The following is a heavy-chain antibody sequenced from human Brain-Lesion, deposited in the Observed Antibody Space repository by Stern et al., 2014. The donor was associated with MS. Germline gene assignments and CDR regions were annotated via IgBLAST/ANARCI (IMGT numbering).Heavy chain of an antibody. CDR2: INPKSGGT. Sequence: VQLVESGAEVKKPGASVKVSCKASGYTFTGYYMHWVRQAPGQGLEWMGWINPKSGGTNYAQKFQGWVTMTRDTSINTAYMELSRLRSDDTAVYYCARYYYDSTGYNDFWGQGTLVTVSS. D-gene: IGHD3-22*01. V-gene: IGHV1-2*04. J-gene: IGHJ4*02. CDR3: ARYYYDSTGYNDF. CDR1: GYTFTGYY.